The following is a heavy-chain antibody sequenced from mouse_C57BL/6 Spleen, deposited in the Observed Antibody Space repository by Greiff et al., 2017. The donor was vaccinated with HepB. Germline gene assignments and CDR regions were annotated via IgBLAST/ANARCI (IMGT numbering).Heavy chain of an antibody. Sequence: EVQLQQSGAELVRPGASVKLSCTASGFNIKDYYMHWVKQRPEQGLEWIGRIDPEDGDTEYAPKFQGKATMTADTSSNTAYLQLSSLTSEDTAVYYCTKGLYGNYDAMDYWGQGTSVTVSS. CDR2: IDPEDGDT. CDR1: GFNIKDYY. V-gene: IGHV14-1*01. J-gene: IGHJ4*01. D-gene: IGHD2-1*01. CDR3: TKGLYGNYDAMDY.